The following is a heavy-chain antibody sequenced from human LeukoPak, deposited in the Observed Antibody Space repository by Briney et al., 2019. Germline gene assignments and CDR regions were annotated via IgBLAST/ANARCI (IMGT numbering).Heavy chain of an antibody. J-gene: IGHJ4*02. D-gene: IGHD6-19*01. Sequence: PGGSLRLSCAASGFTLTSYAMSWVRQAPGKVLVWVSRINSVGSSTSYADSVKGRFTIPRDNAKNTLYLQMNSLRAEDTAVYYCARERTSGWDAFDFWGQGTLVTVSS. CDR2: INSVGSST. V-gene: IGHV3-74*01. CDR1: GFTLTSYA. CDR3: ARERTSGWDAFDF.